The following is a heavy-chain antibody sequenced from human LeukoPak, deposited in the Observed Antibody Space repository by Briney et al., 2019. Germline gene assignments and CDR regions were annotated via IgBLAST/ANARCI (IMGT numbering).Heavy chain of an antibody. V-gene: IGHV4-39*01. CDR3: ASRVYGLGSFNY. J-gene: IGHJ4*01. CDR2: IYNSGTT. CDR1: GDSLSSTSYY. D-gene: IGHD3-10*01. Sequence: SETLSLTCTVSGDSLSSTSYYWDWIRQPPGKGLEWIGSIYNSGTTYYNPSLKSRVTISVDTSKNQFSLKVSSVTAADTAVYYCASRVYGLGSFNYWGQGTLVTVSS.